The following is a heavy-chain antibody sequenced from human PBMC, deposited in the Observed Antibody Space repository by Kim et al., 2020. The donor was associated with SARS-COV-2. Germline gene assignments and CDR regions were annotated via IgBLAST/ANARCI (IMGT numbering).Heavy chain of an antibody. V-gene: IGHV3-33*01. CDR3: ARDRAQGGRYYYGSGSSNDYYYGMDV. Sequence: GGSLRLSCAASGFTFSSYGMHWVRQAPGKGLEWVAVIWYDGSNKYYADSVKGRFTISRDNSKNTLYLQMNSLRAEDTAVYYCARDRAQGGRYYYGSGSSNDYYYGMDVWGQGTTVTVSS. CDR2: IWYDGSNK. D-gene: IGHD3-10*01. CDR1: GFTFSSYG. J-gene: IGHJ6*02.